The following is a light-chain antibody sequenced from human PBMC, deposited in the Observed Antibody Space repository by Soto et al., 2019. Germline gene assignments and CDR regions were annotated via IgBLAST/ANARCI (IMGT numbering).Light chain of an antibody. CDR2: EVR. J-gene: IGLJ3*02. V-gene: IGLV2-14*01. CDR3: SSYTTSTSLV. CDR1: SSDIGGYNY. Sequence: QSVLTQPASVSGSPGQSITISCTVTSSDIGGYNYVSWYQQHPGKAPKLLIYEVRNRPSGVSDRFSGSKSGNTASLTISGLQTEDEDDYYCSSYTTSTSLVFGGGTKVTVL.